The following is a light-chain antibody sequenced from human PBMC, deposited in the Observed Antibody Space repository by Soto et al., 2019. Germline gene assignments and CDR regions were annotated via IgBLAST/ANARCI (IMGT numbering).Light chain of an antibody. CDR2: GAS. CDR1: QSFSSSY. CDR3: QHYGSALFT. J-gene: IGKJ3*01. V-gene: IGKV3-20*01. Sequence: EIVLTQSPGTLSLSPGERATLSCRASQSFSSSYLAWYQQKPGQAPRLLIYGASSRATGIPDRFSGSGSGTDFTLTISSLEPVDLAVYYCQHYGSALFTLGPGTKVDVK.